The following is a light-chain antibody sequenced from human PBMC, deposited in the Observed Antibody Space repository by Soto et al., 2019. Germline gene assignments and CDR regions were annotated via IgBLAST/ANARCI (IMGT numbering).Light chain of an antibody. CDR2: EVS. CDR3: SSHTTSNTRV. V-gene: IGLV2-14*03. Sequence: QSALTQPASVSGSPGQSIAISCTGTSSDVGAYDFVSWYQQHPDKAPKLLIYEVSNRPSGVSDRFSGSKSVNTATLTISGLQAEDEAYYYCSSHTTSNTRVFGTGTKLTVL. CDR1: SSDVGAYDF. J-gene: IGLJ1*01.